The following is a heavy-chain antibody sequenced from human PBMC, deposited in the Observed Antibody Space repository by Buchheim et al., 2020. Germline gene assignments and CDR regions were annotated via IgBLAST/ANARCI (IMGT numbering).Heavy chain of an antibody. J-gene: IGHJ6*03. CDR3: AKGIGSYMNYYYYYYMDV. D-gene: IGHD3-10*01. CDR2: ISSSSSTT. CDR1: GFTFSSDG. V-gene: IGHV3-48*02. Sequence: EVQLVESGGGLVQPGGSLRLSCAASGFTFSSDGMNWVRQTPGKGLEWISYISSSSSTTYYADSVKGRFTISRDNAKNSMYLQMNSLRDEDTAIYYCAKGIGSYMNYYYYYYMDVWGKGTT.